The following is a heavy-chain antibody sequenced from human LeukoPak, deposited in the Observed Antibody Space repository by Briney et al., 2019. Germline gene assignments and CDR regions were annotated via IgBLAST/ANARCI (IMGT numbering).Heavy chain of an antibody. V-gene: IGHV3-48*04. CDR3: ARGLGAAEFDP. J-gene: IGHJ5*02. Sequence: GGSLRLSCTASGFTFSDHNMNWVRQAPGKGLEWVSYISGSFSAIYYADSVKGRFTISRDNAKNSLYLQMNSLRAEDTAMYYCARGLGAAEFDPWGQGTLVTVSS. CDR1: GFTFSDHN. CDR2: ISGSFSAI. D-gene: IGHD6-13*01.